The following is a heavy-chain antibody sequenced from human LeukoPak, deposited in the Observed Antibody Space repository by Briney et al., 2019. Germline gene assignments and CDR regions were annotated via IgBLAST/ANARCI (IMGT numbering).Heavy chain of an antibody. D-gene: IGHD3-10*01. J-gene: IGHJ4*02. CDR3: ARDASGSYELGY. CDR2: IWYDGSNK. V-gene: IGHV3-33*01. Sequence: PGGSLRLSCAASGFTFSSYDMHWVRQAPGKGLEWVAVIWYDGSNKYYADSVKGRFTISRDNSKNTLYLQMSSLRAEDTAVYYCARDASGSYELGYWGQGTLVTVSS. CDR1: GFTFSSYD.